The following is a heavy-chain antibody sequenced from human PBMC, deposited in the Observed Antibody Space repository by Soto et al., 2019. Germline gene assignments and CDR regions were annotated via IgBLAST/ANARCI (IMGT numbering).Heavy chain of an antibody. CDR2: IYTSGST. CDR1: GGSISSYY. D-gene: IGHD1-7*01. CDR3: ARVNSYNWNYGVWWWFDP. V-gene: IGHV4-4*07. J-gene: IGHJ5*02. Sequence: PSETLSLTCTVSGGSISSYYWSWIRQPAGKGLEWIGRIYTSGSTNYNPSLKSRVTMSVDTSKNQFSLKLSSVTAADTAVYYCARVNSYNWNYGVWWWFDPWGQGTLVTVSS.